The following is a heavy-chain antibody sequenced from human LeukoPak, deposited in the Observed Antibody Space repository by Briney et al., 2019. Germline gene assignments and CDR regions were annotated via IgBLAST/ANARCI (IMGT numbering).Heavy chain of an antibody. CDR3: AREASEQWLVHPEDNRAEYFQH. D-gene: IGHD6-19*01. V-gene: IGHV1-46*01. CDR1: GYTFTIYY. Sequence: GASVTVSCKASGYTFTIYYMHWVRQAPGQGLEWMGIINPSGGSTSYAQKFQGRVTMTRDTSTSTVYMELSSLRSEDTAVYYCAREASEQWLVHPEDNRAEYFQHWGQGTLVTVSS. CDR2: INPSGGST. J-gene: IGHJ1*01.